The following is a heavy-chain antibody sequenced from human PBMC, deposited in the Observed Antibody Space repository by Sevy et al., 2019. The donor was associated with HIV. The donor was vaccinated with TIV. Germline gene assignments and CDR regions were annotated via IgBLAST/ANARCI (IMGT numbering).Heavy chain of an antibody. J-gene: IGHJ3*02. CDR3: ARSTYYFDTTGFGSFDI. Sequence: GGSLRLSCSTSGFTFDDYAMNLVRQVPGKGLEGGSGVNWKGDGIGYGDSVKGRFIISRDNAKKSLYLQMNSLRVEDTALYHCARSTYYFDTTGFGSFDIWGQGTMVTVSS. V-gene: IGHV3-20*01. CDR2: VNWKGDGI. CDR1: GFTFDDYA. D-gene: IGHD3-22*01.